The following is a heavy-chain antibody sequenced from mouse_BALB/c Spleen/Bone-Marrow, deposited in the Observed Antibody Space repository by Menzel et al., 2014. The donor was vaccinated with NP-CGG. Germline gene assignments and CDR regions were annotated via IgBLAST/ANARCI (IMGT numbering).Heavy chain of an antibody. V-gene: IGHV14-4*02. CDR1: GFNIKDFY. CDR2: IDPENGDT. Sequence: VQLQQSGAELVRSGASVKLSCTGSGFNIKDFYMHWVKQRPEQGLEWIGWIDPENGDTEYAPKFQGKATLTADTSSNTAYLQLNSLTSEDTAVYYCSADTRAMDYWGQGTSVTVSS. J-gene: IGHJ4*01. CDR3: SADTRAMDY.